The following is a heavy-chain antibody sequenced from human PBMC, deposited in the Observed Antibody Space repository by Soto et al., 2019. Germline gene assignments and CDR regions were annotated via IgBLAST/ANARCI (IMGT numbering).Heavy chain of an antibody. CDR1: GGTSRSLA. CDR3: ASTMVRGVIIFPHYGMDV. D-gene: IGHD3-10*01. CDR2: IIPIFGTA. Sequence: QVQLVQSGAEVKKPGSWLKSSSRVPGGTSRSLALSWVGKAPGQGLEGMGGIIPIFGTANYAQKFQGRVTITADESTSTAYMELSSLRSEDTAVYYCASTMVRGVIIFPHYGMDVWGQGTTVTVSS. J-gene: IGHJ6*02. V-gene: IGHV1-69*01.